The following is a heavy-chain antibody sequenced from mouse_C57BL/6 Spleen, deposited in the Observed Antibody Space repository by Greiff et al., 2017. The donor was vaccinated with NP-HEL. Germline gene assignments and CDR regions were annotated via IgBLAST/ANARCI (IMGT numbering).Heavy chain of an antibody. CDR2: IHPNSGST. CDR1: GYTFTSYW. D-gene: IGHD2-3*01. V-gene: IGHV1-64*01. Sequence: VQLQQPGAELVKPGASVKLSCKASGYTFTSYWMHWVKQRPGQGLEWIGMIHPNSGSTNYNEKFKSKATLTVDKSSSTAYMQLSSLTSEDSAVYYCARDDGYYLDYAMDYWGQGTSVTVSS. CDR3: ARDDGYYLDYAMDY. J-gene: IGHJ4*01.